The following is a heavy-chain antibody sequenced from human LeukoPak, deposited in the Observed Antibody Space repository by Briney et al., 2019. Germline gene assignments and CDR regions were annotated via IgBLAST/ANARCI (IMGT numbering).Heavy chain of an antibody. CDR1: GDSVSSNSAA. CDR3: ARDGGHGSSSPFSRYNWFDP. J-gene: IGHJ5*02. V-gene: IGHV6-1*01. CDR2: TYYRSKWYN. Sequence: PSQTLSLTCAISGDSVSSNSAAWNWIRQSPSRGLEWLGRTYYRSKWYNDYAVSVKGRITINPDTSKNQFSLQLNSVTPEDTAVYYCARDGGHGSSSPFSRYNWFDPWGQGTLVTVSS. D-gene: IGHD6-6*01.